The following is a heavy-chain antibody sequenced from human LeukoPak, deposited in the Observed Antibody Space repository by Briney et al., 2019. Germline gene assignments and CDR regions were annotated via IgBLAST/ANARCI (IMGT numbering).Heavy chain of an antibody. J-gene: IGHJ5*02. Sequence: SETLSLTCIVSGGSISSYYWSWIRQPAGKGLEWMGRIYTTGTTNYNPSLKSRVTMSVDTSKNQFSLQLSSVTAADTAVYYCAREYSSTWSGIDPWGQGTLVTVSS. D-gene: IGHD6-13*01. CDR2: IYTTGTT. CDR1: GGSISSYY. CDR3: AREYSSTWSGIDP. V-gene: IGHV4-4*07.